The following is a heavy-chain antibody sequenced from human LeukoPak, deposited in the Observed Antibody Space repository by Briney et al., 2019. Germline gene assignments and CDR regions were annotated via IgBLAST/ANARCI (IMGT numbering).Heavy chain of an antibody. CDR3: ARDLPSAAAGLEYY. J-gene: IGHJ4*02. CDR1: GGTFSSYA. CDR2: IIPILGIA. Sequence: ASVKVSCKASGGTFSSYAISWVRQAPGQGLEWMGRIIPILGIANYAQKFQGRVTITADKSTSTAYMELSSLRSEDTAVYYCARDLPSAAAGLEYYWGQGTLVTVSS. D-gene: IGHD6-13*01. V-gene: IGHV1-69*04.